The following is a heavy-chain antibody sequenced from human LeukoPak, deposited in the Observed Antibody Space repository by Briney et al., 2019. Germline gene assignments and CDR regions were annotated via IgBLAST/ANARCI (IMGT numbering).Heavy chain of an antibody. CDR2: IYTSGST. J-gene: IGHJ5*02. CDR3: ARDGYSSSWYWFDP. V-gene: IGHV4-4*07. Sequence: KPSATLSLTCTVSGASISSYYWSWIRQPAGKGLEWIGRIYTSGSTNYNPSLKSRVTMSVDTSKNQFSLKLSSVTAADTAVYYCARDGYSSSWYWFDPWGQGTLVTVSS. D-gene: IGHD6-13*01. CDR1: GASISSYY.